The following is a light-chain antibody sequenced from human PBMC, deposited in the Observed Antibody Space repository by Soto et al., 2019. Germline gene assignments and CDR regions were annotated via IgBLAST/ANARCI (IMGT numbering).Light chain of an antibody. V-gene: IGKV3-15*01. CDR1: QNVANY. CDR2: GAS. Sequence: EIVLTQSPATLSLSPGERATLSCRASQNVANYLDWYQQKPGQAPRLLIYGASTRATGIPARFSGSGSGTEFTLTISSLQSEDFAVYYCQQYNNWPRTFGPGTKVDIK. J-gene: IGKJ3*01. CDR3: QQYNNWPRT.